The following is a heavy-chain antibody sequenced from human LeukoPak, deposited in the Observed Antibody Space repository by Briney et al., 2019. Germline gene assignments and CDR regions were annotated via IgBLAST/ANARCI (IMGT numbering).Heavy chain of an antibody. J-gene: IGHJ5*02. CDR2: INPNSGGT. CDR1: GYTFTGYY. Sequence: GASVKVSCKASGYTFTGYYMHWVRQAPGQGLEWMGWINPNSGGTNYAQKFQGRVTMTRDTSISTAYMELSRLRSDDTAVYYCARDPDFSGDHWFDPWGQGTLVTVSS. V-gene: IGHV1-2*02. D-gene: IGHD3-10*01. CDR3: ARDPDFSGDHWFDP.